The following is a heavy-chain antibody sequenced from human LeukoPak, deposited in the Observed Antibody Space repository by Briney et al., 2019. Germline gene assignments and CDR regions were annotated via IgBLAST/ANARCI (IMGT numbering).Heavy chain of an antibody. J-gene: IGHJ4*02. CDR2: IYYSGST. V-gene: IGHV4-59*01. Sequence: SETLSLTCTVSGGSISSYYWSWIRQPPGKGLEWIGYIYYSGSTNYNPSLKSRVTISVDTSKNQFSLKLSSVTAADTAVYYCARVRGWRFDYCGQGTLVTVSS. D-gene: IGHD2-15*01. CDR3: ARVRGWRFDY. CDR1: GGSISSYY.